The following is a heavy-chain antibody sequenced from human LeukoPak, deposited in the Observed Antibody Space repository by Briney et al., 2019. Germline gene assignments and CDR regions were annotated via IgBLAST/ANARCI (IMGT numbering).Heavy chain of an antibody. D-gene: IGHD5-24*01. CDR1: GGSINSSSYY. CDR3: ARLGVERWLQSYFDF. Sequence: SETLSLTCGVSGGSINSSSYYWGWIRQPPGKGLEWIGSRFYGGNTYYNPSLKTRVTLSVDTSKSQFSLRLSAVTAADTAVYYCARLGVERWLQSYFDFWGQGTLVTVSS. V-gene: IGHV4-39*01. CDR2: RFYGGNT. J-gene: IGHJ4*02.